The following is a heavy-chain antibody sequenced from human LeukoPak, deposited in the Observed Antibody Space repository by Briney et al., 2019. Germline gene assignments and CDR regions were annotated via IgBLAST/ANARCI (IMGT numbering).Heavy chain of an antibody. CDR3: ATIYSSSRGPLYYYGMDV. Sequence: ASVKVSCKASGYTFTSYYMHWVRQAPGQGLEWMGIINPSGGSTSYAQKFQGRVSMTRDTSTSTVYMELSSLRSEDTAVCYCATIYSSSRGPLYYYGMDVWGQGTPVTLSS. CDR2: INPSGGST. J-gene: IGHJ6*02. V-gene: IGHV1-46*01. CDR1: GYTFTSYY. D-gene: IGHD6-6*01.